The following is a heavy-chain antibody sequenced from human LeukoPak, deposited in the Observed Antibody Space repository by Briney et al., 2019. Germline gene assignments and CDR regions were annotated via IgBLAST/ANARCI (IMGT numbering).Heavy chain of an antibody. Sequence: SETLSFTCTVSGGSISPYYWSWIRQSPGKGLEWIGYIYYCGNTYSNASLKSRVTIAVITYKNLYSLKLSSRTGADPAVYYCERDWGVTARPGYMDVWGKGTTVTVSS. CDR2: IYYCGNT. D-gene: IGHD6-6*01. CDR1: GGSISPYY. V-gene: IGHV4-59*01. CDR3: ERDWGVTARPGYMDV. J-gene: IGHJ6*03.